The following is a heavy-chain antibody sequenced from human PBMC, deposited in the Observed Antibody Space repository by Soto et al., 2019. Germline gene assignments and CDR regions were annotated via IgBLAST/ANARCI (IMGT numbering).Heavy chain of an antibody. V-gene: IGHV4-59*01. D-gene: IGHD3-16*01. CDR1: GGSISSYY. Sequence: QVQLQESGPGLVKPSETLSLTCTVSGGSISSYYWSWIRQPPGKGLEWIGYIYYSGSTNYNPSLKSRVTISVDTSKNQFSLKLSSVTAADTAVYYCARAIPSVGRWGEYYYYGMDVWGQGTTVTVSS. CDR3: ARAIPSVGRWGEYYYYGMDV. J-gene: IGHJ6*02. CDR2: IYYSGST.